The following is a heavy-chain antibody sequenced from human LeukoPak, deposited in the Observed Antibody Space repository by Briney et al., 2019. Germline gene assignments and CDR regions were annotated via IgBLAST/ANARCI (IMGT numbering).Heavy chain of an antibody. Sequence: GGSLRLSCAASGFTFKLYWMHWVRQVPGKAPVWVSRINDDGSDTRYADSVKGRFTISRDDATNMVFLQMNSLRPEDTAIYYCIRGGPSTWSWGQGTLVTVSS. V-gene: IGHV3-74*01. CDR1: GFTFKLYW. CDR2: INDDGSDT. CDR3: IRGGPSTWS. D-gene: IGHD2-15*01. J-gene: IGHJ5*02.